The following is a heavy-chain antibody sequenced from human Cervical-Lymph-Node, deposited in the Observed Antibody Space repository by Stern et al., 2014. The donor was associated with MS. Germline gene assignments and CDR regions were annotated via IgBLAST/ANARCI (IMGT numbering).Heavy chain of an antibody. D-gene: IGHD1/OR15-1a*01. Sequence: VQLVESGGGVVQPGRSLRLSCTASGFAFNRYGFHWVRQAPGKGLQWVAVISYDGSNIFYADSVKGRFTISRDNSKNTLFLQMRSLRREDTALYSCVCRPNPPLSGNMTEYWGQGTLLIVSS. J-gene: IGHJ4*02. CDR3: VCRPNPPLSGNMTEY. CDR1: GFAFNRYG. V-gene: IGHV3-30*03. CDR2: ISYDGSNI.